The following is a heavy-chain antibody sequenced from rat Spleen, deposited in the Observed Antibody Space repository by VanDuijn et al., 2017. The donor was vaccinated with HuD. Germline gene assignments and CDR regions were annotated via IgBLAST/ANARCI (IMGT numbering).Heavy chain of an antibody. V-gene: IGHV5-31*01. J-gene: IGHJ2*01. CDR1: GFTFNTYW. CDR2: ISNTGDNT. Sequence: EVQLVESGGGLVQPGRSLKLSCVASGFTFNTYWMTWIRQAPGKGLEWVASISNTGDNTYYPDSVKGRFTISRDNAKSTVYLQMNSLRSEDTATYYCARHIGTDYFDYWGQGVMVTVSS. CDR3: ARHIGTDYFDY. D-gene: IGHD4-6*01.